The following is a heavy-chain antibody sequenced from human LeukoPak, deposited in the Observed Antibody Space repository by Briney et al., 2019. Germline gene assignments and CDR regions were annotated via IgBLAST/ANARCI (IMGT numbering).Heavy chain of an antibody. CDR2: ISSSSSYI. J-gene: IGHJ6*02. CDR3: ARVLLYCSSPSCPPLDYGMDF. CDR1: GFTFSSYS. V-gene: IGHV3-21*01. D-gene: IGHD2-2*01. Sequence: GGSLRLSCAASGFTFSSYSMNWVRQAPGKGLEWVSSISSSSSYIYYADSVKGRFTISRNNAKNSLYLKMNSLRGEDTAVYYCARVLLYCSSPSCPPLDYGMDFWGQGTTVTVSS.